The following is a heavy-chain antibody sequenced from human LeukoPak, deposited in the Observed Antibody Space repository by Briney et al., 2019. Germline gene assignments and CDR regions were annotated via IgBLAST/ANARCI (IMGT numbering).Heavy chain of an antibody. D-gene: IGHD2-2*01. Sequence: SETLSLTCAVYGGSFSGYYWSWIRQPPGKGLEWIGEINHSGSTNYNPPLKSRVTISVDTSKNQFSLKLSSVTAADTAVYYCARADIVVVPAAMAKMGNYYYYGMDVWGKGTTVTVSS. V-gene: IGHV4-34*01. CDR3: ARADIVVVPAAMAKMGNYYYYGMDV. CDR1: GGSFSGYY. J-gene: IGHJ6*04. CDR2: INHSGST.